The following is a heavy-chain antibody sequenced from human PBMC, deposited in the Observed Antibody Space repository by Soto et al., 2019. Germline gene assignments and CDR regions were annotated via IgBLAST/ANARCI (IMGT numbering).Heavy chain of an antibody. CDR1: GFTFDSYA. Sequence: EVKLLESGGGLAQPGGSLRLSCVGSGFTFDSYAISWVRQAPGKGLQWISAISGNGAGTDYAHSVKGRFTISRDNSQKTVHLQTNILGVEDTALYYCAKDNVGGYSLSSRYYSHGLDVWGQGTIVTV. CDR2: ISGNGAGT. J-gene: IGHJ3*01. V-gene: IGHV3-23*01. CDR3: AKDNVGGYSLSSRYYSHGLDV. D-gene: IGHD3-3*01.